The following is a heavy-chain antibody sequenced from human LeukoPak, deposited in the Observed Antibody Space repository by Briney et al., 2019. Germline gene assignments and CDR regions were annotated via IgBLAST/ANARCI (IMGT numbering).Heavy chain of an antibody. D-gene: IGHD5-12*01. J-gene: IGHJ4*02. CDR1: GFTFTNNF. CDR3: ATHWGIVATTATNFDY. V-gene: IGHV3-21*01. CDR2: ISSSSSYI. Sequence: GGSLRLSCAASGFTFTNNFMSWVRQAPGKGLEWVSSISSSSSYIYYADSVKGRFTISRDNAKNSLYLQMNSLRAEDTAVYYCATHWGIVATTATNFDYWGQGTLVTVSS.